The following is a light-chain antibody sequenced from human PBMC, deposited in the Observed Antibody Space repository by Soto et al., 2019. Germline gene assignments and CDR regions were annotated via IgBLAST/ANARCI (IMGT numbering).Light chain of an antibody. CDR1: ESVSSSF. V-gene: IGKV3-20*01. J-gene: IGKJ1*01. Sequence: EIVFTQSPGTLSLSPGESATLSCRASESVSSSFLAWYQQKPGQAPRLPIYGASSRATGIPDRFSGSGSGTDFTLTISRLXPEDFAVYYCQQYGSSPPWMFGQGTKVDIK. CDR2: GAS. CDR3: QQYGSSPPWM.